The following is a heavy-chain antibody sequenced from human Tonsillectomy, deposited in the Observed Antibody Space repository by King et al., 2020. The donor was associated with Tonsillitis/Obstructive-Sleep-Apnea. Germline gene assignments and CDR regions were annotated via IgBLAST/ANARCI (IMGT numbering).Heavy chain of an antibody. CDR3: AREGATHDAFDI. CDR1: GFIFSVFA. V-gene: IGHV3-30*07. J-gene: IGHJ3*02. D-gene: IGHD3-16*01. Sequence: VQLVESGGGVVQPGRSLRLSCEVSGFIFSVFAMHWVRQAPGKGLEWVALISYDGSRKYFAESVKGRFTISRDNSKNTLYLHMTSLRAEDTAVYYCAREGATHDAFDIWGQGTMVTVSS. CDR2: ISYDGSRK.